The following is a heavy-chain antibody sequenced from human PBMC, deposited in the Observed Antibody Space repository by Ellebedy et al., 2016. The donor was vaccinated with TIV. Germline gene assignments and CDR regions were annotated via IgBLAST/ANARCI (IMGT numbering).Heavy chain of an antibody. CDR3: ARGGVLRFLEWLFPDAFDI. J-gene: IGHJ3*02. V-gene: IGHV3-33*01. D-gene: IGHD3-3*01. CDR1: GFTFSSYG. Sequence: GGSLRLSXAASGFTFSSYGMHWVRQAPGKGLEWVAVIWYDGSNKYYADSVKGRFTISRDNSKNTLYLQMNSLRAEDTAVYYCARGGVLRFLEWLFPDAFDIWGQGTMVTVSS. CDR2: IWYDGSNK.